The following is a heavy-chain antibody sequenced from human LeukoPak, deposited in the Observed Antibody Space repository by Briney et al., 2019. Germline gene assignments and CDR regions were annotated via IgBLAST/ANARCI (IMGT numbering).Heavy chain of an antibody. CDR1: GGSISSYY. V-gene: IGHV4-59*01. CDR3: ARDMVRERSFDY. Sequence: PSETLSLTCTVSGGSISSYYWSWIRQPPGKGLEWIGYIYYSGSTKYNTSLKSRVTISVDTSKNQFSLKLSSVTAADTAVYYCARDMVRERSFDYWGQGTLVTVSS. J-gene: IGHJ4*02. D-gene: IGHD3-10*01. CDR2: IYYSGST.